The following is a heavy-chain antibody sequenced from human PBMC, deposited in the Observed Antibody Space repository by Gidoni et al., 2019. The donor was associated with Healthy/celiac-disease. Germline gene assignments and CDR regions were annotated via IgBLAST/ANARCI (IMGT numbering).Heavy chain of an antibody. CDR2: IIPIFGTA. D-gene: IGHD5-18*01. Sequence: QVQLVQSGAEVKKPGSSVKVSCKASGGTFSSYAISWVRQAPGQGLEWMGGIIPIFGTAKYAQKFQGRVTITADKSTSTAYMELISLRSEDTAVYYCARGRYSYGYPTPYYYGMDVWGQGTTVTVSS. V-gene: IGHV1-69*06. J-gene: IGHJ6*02. CDR1: GGTFSSYA. CDR3: ARGRYSYGYPTPYYYGMDV.